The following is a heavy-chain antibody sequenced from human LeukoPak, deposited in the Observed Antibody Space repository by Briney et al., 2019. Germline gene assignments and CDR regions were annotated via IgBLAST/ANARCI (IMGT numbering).Heavy chain of an antibody. CDR2: INQDGSTK. CDR1: GFNFRSDW. J-gene: IGHJ4*02. V-gene: IGHV3-7*01. D-gene: IGHD2-8*01. Sequence: PGGSLRLSCAASGFNFRSDWMNWVRQAPGKGLEWVANINQDGSTKNYVDSVKGRFTISRDNAENSLYLQMNSLRAEDTAVYYCTRDPDNAEGLNLHYWGQGTLVTVSS. CDR3: TRDPDNAEGLNLHY.